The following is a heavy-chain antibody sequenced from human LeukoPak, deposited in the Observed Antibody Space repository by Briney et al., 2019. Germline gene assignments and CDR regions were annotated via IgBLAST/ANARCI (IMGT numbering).Heavy chain of an antibody. Sequence: GASVKVSCKASGYTFISYGINWVRQAPGRGLEWMGWISAYIGNTNYAQKLQGRVTMTTDTSTSTAYMDLRSLRSDDTAVYYCARLITGTTTAFDIWGQGTMVTVSS. CDR1: GYTFISYG. CDR3: ARLITGTTTAFDI. J-gene: IGHJ3*02. V-gene: IGHV1-18*01. CDR2: ISAYIGNT. D-gene: IGHD1-7*01.